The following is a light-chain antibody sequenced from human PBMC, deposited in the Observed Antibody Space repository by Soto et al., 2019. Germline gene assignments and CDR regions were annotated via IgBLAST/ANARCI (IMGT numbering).Light chain of an antibody. Sequence: DIQMTQSPSTLSGSVGDRVTITCRASQTISSWLAWYQQKPGKAPKLLIYKASTLKSGVPSRFSGSGSGPEFNLTISSLQPDDFATYYCQHYNSYSEAFGQGTKVELK. V-gene: IGKV1-5*03. CDR2: KAS. CDR1: QTISSW. CDR3: QHYNSYSEA. J-gene: IGKJ1*01.